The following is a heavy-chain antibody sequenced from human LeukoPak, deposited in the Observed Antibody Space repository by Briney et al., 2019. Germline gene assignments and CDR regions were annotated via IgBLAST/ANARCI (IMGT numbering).Heavy chain of an antibody. CDR3: AKDMVRGVIPSDY. D-gene: IGHD3-10*01. CDR1: GFTFSSYG. V-gene: IGHV3-30*02. Sequence: PGGSLRLSCAASGFTFSSYGMHWVRQAPGKGLVWVAFIRYDGSNKYYADSVKGRFTISRDNSKNTLYLQMNSLRAEDTAVYYCAKDMVRGVIPSDYWGQGTLVTVSS. J-gene: IGHJ4*02. CDR2: IRYDGSNK.